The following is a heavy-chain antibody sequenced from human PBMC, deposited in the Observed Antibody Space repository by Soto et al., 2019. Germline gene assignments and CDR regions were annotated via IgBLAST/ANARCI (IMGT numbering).Heavy chain of an antibody. CDR2: ISSTTNYI. V-gene: IGHV3-21*06. J-gene: IGHJ4*02. CDR3: ARESEDLTSNFDY. Sequence: TGGSLRLSCAASGFTFTRYSMNWVRQAPGKGLEWVSSISSTTNYIYYGDSMKGRFTISRDNAENSLYLEMNSLRAEDTAVYYCARESEDLTSNFDYWGQGTLVTVSS. CDR1: GFTFTRYS.